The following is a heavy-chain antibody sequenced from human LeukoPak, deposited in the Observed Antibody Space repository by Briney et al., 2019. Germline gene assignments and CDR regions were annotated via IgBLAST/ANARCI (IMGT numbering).Heavy chain of an antibody. CDR1: GYTFTSYA. J-gene: IGHJ5*02. Sequence: ASVKASCKASGYTFTSYAMHWVRQAPGQRLEWMGWISAYNGNTNYAQKLQGRVTMTTDTSTSTAYMELRSLRSDDAAVYYCARFTNGDYGSFDPWGQGTLVTVSS. CDR3: ARFTNGDYGSFDP. V-gene: IGHV1-18*01. D-gene: IGHD4-17*01. CDR2: ISAYNGNT.